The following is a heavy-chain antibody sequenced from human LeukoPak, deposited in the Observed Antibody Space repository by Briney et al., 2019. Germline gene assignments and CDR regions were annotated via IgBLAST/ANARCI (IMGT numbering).Heavy chain of an antibody. Sequence: SETLSLTCAVYGGSFSGYYWSWVRQPPGKGLEWIGEINHRGSANYNPSLKSRVTISIDTSKNQFSLKVTSVTAAGTAVYYCARTSDRYCSGGSCYLAFWGQGTLVTVSS. V-gene: IGHV4-34*01. CDR3: ARTSDRYCSGGSCYLAF. D-gene: IGHD2-15*01. CDR1: GGSFSGYY. J-gene: IGHJ4*02. CDR2: INHRGSA.